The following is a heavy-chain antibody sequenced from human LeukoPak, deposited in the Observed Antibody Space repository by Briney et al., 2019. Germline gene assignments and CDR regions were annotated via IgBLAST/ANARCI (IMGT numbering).Heavy chain of an antibody. CDR1: GGSLSSYY. CDR3: ARGDFWSGYHADY. V-gene: IGHV4-59*01. Sequence: PSETLSLTCTVSGGSLSSYYWSWVRQPPGKGLEWVGYIYYSGSTNYNPSLKSRVTISVDTSKNQFSLKLSSVTAADTAVYYCARGDFWSGYHADYWGQGTLVTVSS. CDR2: IYYSGST. J-gene: IGHJ4*02. D-gene: IGHD3-3*01.